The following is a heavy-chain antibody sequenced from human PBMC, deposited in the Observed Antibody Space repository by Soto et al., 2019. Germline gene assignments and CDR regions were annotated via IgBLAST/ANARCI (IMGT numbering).Heavy chain of an antibody. CDR3: ARASSYIRYALFP. CDR1: GFPFSIYS. Sequence: EGSLRLSCAASGFPFSIYSMNWVRQAPGKGLEWVSSISSSSSYIYYADSVKGRFTISRDNAKNSLYLQMNSLRAEDTAVYYCARASSYIRYALFPWCKGRLFTVSS. V-gene: IGHV3-21*01. D-gene: IGHD5-12*01. CDR2: ISSSSSYI. J-gene: IGHJ5*02.